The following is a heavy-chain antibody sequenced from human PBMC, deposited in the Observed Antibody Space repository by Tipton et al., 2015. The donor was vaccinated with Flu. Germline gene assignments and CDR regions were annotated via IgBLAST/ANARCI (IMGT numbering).Heavy chain of an antibody. CDR3: ARSTYHYGSGSSDY. J-gene: IGHJ4*02. CDR1: DYSISSGYY. CDR2: ISHSGRT. V-gene: IGHV4-38-2*02. Sequence: LRLSCTVSDYSISSGYYWGWIRQPPGKGLEWIGCISHSGRTYYNPSLKSRVTISVDTAKNQFSQRLSSVTAADTAVYYGARSTYHYGSGSSDYWGQGTRVTVSS. D-gene: IGHD3-10*01.